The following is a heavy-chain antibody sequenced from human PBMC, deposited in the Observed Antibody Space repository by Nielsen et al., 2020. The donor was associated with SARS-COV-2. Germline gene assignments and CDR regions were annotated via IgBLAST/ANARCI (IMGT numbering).Heavy chain of an antibody. CDR3: ARDGVDTLLDY. CDR2: IIPIFGTA. V-gene: IGHV1-69*01. D-gene: IGHD2-15*01. J-gene: IGHJ4*02. Sequence: WVRQAPGQGLEWMGGIIPIFGTANYAQKFQGRVTITADESTSTAYMELSSLRSEDTAVYYCARDGVDTLLDYWGQGTLVTVSS.